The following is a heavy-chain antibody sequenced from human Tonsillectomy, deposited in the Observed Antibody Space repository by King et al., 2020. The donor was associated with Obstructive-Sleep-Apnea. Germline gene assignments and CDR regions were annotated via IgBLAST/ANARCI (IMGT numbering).Heavy chain of an antibody. Sequence: VQLVESGGGLVQPGGSLRLSCAASGFTFSGHGLNWVRQAPGKGLEWVSAMSVGGAVTYYADSVKGRFTVSRDGSTNTLYLQMNSLRSEDTAIYYCATKKAAGNYDLINWGQGTLVTVSS. CDR3: ATKKAAGNYDLIN. V-gene: IGHV3-23*04. D-gene: IGHD3-3*01. J-gene: IGHJ4*02. CDR2: MSVGGAVT. CDR1: GFTFSGHG.